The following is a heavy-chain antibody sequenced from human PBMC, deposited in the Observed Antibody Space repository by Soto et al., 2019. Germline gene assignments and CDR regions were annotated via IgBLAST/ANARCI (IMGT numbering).Heavy chain of an antibody. CDR1: GFTFSSYA. Sequence: PVGSLRLSCAASGFTFSSYAMSWVCQAPGKGLEWVSAISGSGGSTYYADSVKGRFTISRDNSKNTLYLQMNSLRAEDTAVYYCAKDSGWHTRFDPWGQGTLVTVSS. D-gene: IGHD6-19*01. CDR2: ISGSGGST. J-gene: IGHJ5*02. CDR3: AKDSGWHTRFDP. V-gene: IGHV3-23*01.